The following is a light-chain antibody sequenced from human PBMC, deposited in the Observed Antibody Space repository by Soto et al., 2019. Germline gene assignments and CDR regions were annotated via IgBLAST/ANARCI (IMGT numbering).Light chain of an antibody. V-gene: IGKV3-15*01. J-gene: IGKJ1*01. CDR2: AAS. CDR1: QSVSID. Sequence: EIVMTQSPATLSVSPGETVTLSCRASQSVSIDLAWYQQKPGQAPRLLISAASTRATGIPARFSGSGSGTEFTLTISSLQSEDFAVYYCHQYYDWLDVTFGQGTKVEI. CDR3: HQYYDWLDVT.